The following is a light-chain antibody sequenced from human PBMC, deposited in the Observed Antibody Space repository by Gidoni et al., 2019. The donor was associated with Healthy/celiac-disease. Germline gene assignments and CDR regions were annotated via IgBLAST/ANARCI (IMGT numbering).Light chain of an antibody. V-gene: IGKV3-15*01. J-gene: IGKJ2*01. Sequence: EIVMTQSPATLSVSPGERATLSCRASQSVNSNLAWDQQKPGQAPRLLIYGASTRATGIPARFSGSGSGTEFTLTISSLQSEDFAVYYCQQYNNWPPRYTFGQGTKLEIK. CDR2: GAS. CDR3: QQYNNWPPRYT. CDR1: QSVNSN.